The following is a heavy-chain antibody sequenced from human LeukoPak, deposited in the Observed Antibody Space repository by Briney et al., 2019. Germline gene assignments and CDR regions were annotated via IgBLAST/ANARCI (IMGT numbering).Heavy chain of an antibody. J-gene: IGHJ3*01. CDR2: INQDGSKR. CDR1: GFSLCSDR. V-gene: IGHV3-7*05. D-gene: IGHD3-9*01. CDR3: ARDPDILTGVAYDF. Sequence: QTGGSLRLSCAASGFSLCSDRMNWVRQAPGKGLEWVANINQDGSKRYYVDSVKGRLTISRDNAKHSLYLQMNGLRAEDTAVYYCARDPDILTGVAYDFWGQGTMVTVSS.